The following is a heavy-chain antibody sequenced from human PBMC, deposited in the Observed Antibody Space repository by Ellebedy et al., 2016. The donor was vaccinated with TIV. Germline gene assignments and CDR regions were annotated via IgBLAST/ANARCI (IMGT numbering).Heavy chain of an antibody. CDR2: IKQDGSEK. V-gene: IGHV3-7*01. CDR1: GFTFSSYW. J-gene: IGHJ2*01. Sequence: GESLKISXAASGFTFSSYWMSWVRQAPGKGLEWVANIKQDGSEKYYVDSVKGRFTISRDNAKNSLYLQMNSLRAEDTAVYYCAREGYWYFDLWGRGTLVTVSS. CDR3: AREGYWYFDL.